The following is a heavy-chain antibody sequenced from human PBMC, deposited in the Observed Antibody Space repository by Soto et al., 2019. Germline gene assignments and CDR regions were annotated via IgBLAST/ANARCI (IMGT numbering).Heavy chain of an antibody. D-gene: IGHD3-22*01. CDR2: IYYSGST. V-gene: IGHV4-59*01. CDR1: GGSISSYD. CDR3: AREIDDSSGIDTYGMDV. Sequence: PSETVSLSCTVSGGSISSYDWSWIRQPPGKGLEWIGYIYYSGSTNYNPSLKSRVTISVDTSKNQFSLKLSSVTAADTAVYYCAREIDDSSGIDTYGMDVWGQGTTVTVSS. J-gene: IGHJ6*02.